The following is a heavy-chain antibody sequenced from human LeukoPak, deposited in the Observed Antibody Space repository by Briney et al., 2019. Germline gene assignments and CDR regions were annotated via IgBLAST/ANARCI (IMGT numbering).Heavy chain of an antibody. D-gene: IGHD3-9*01. CDR1: GGSISSYS. CDR2: IYTSVRT. V-gene: IGHV4-4*07. Sequence: PSETLSLTCTVSGGSISSYSRSWIRQPAGKGLEWVGRIYTSVRTNYNPSLKIRVAMSVDTSKNQCYLKLSSVTAADTAVYYCARARVTFDWLFYYGMDVWGQGTTVTVSS. J-gene: IGHJ6*02. CDR3: ARARVTFDWLFYYGMDV.